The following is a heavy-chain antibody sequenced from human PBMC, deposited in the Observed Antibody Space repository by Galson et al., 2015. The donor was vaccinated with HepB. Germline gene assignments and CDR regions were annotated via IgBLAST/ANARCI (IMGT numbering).Heavy chain of an antibody. CDR3: ARHVYSSSSGGIYYFDY. D-gene: IGHD6-6*01. J-gene: IGHJ4*02. Sequence: QSGAEMKKPGESLEISCKGSGYSFTTYWIAWVRQMPGQGLEWMGIIYPGDSDTRYSQSFQGQVTISVDRSISAAYLQLNSLKASDTAMYYCARHVYSSSSGGIYYFDYWGQGTLVTVSS. CDR1: GYSFTTYW. CDR2: IYPGDSDT. V-gene: IGHV5-51*01.